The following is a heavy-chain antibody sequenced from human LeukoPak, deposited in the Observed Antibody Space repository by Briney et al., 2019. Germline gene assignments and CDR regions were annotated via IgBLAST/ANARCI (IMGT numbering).Heavy chain of an antibody. CDR2: ISSSSSYI. CDR3: ARSADGYNQFDY. D-gene: IGHD5-24*01. J-gene: IGHJ4*02. Sequence: GGSLRLSCAASGFTFSSYSMNWVRQAPGKGLEWASSISSSSSYIYYADSVKGRFTISRDNAKNSLYLQMNSLRAEDTAVYYCARSADGYNQFDYWGQGTLVTVSS. CDR1: GFTFSSYS. V-gene: IGHV3-21*01.